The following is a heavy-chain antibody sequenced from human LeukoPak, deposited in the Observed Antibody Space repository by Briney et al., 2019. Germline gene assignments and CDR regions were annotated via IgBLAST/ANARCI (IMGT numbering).Heavy chain of an antibody. CDR3: AREIISSWDHYFDY. CDR2: IRYDGNYK. D-gene: IGHD6-13*01. Sequence: GGSLRLSCAASGFSFSTFGMHWVRQAPGKGLEWVAFIRYDGNYKYYADSVKGRFTISRDNAKNSLYLQMNSLRAEDTAVYYCAREIISSWDHYFDYWGQGTLVTVSS. CDR1: GFSFSTFG. J-gene: IGHJ4*02. V-gene: IGHV3-30*02.